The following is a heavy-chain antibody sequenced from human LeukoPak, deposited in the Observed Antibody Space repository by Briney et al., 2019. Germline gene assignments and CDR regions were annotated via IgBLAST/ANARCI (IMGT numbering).Heavy chain of an antibody. CDR3: AKDLWSSGYYSGFDY. CDR2: ISGSGGST. J-gene: IGHJ4*02. Sequence: GGSLRLFCAASGFTFSSYGLSWVRQAPGKGLVGVSAISGSGGSTFYEDSEKGRFTISRDNSKNTLYLQMNSLRAEDTALYYCAKDLWSSGYYSGFDYWGQGTLVTVSS. D-gene: IGHD3-22*01. V-gene: IGHV3-23*01. CDR1: GFTFSSYG.